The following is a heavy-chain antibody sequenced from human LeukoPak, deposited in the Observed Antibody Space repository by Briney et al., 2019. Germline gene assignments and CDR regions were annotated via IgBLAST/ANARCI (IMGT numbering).Heavy chain of an antibody. V-gene: IGHV3-23*01. CDR3: SKVMKGSERLTMVRGVIIKTAGLYYMDV. CDR2: ICGSGGST. J-gene: IGHJ6*03. Sequence: GGSLRLSCAASGFTFSSYAMSWVRQAPGKGLEWVSAICGSGGSTYYPDSVNGRFIFSRDNSKKSLYLQMNSLRAEDTAVYYCSKVMKGSERLTMVRGVIIKTAGLYYMDVWGKGTTVTVSS. D-gene: IGHD3-10*01. CDR1: GFTFSSYA.